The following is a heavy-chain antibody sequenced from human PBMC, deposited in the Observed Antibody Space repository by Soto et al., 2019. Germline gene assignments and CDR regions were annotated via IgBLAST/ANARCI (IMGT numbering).Heavy chain of an antibody. CDR2: INPSGGST. CDR3: ARDDTLPRNYYYYGMDV. Sequence: QVQLVQSGAEVKKPGASVKVSCKASGYTFTSYYMHWVRQAPGQGLEWMGIINPSGGSTSYAQKFQGRVTMTRDTSTSTVYMELSSLRSEDTAVYYCARDDTLPRNYYYYGMDVWGQGTTVTVSS. V-gene: IGHV1-46*01. J-gene: IGHJ6*02. CDR1: GYTFTSYY.